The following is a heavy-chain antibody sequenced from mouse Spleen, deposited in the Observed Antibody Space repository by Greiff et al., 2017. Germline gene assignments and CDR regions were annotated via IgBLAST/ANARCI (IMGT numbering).Heavy chain of an antibody. J-gene: IGHJ1*01. D-gene: IGHD1-1*01. V-gene: IGHV2-2*02. CDR1: GFSLTSYG. Sequence: VQLVESGPGLVQPSQSLSITCTVSGFSLTSYGVHWVRQSPGKGLEWLGVIWSGGSTDYNAAFISRLSISKDNSKSQVFFKMNSLQANDTAIYYCARSYYGSSLYWYFDVWGAGTTVTVSS. CDR3: ARSYYGSSLYWYFDV. CDR2: IWSGGST.